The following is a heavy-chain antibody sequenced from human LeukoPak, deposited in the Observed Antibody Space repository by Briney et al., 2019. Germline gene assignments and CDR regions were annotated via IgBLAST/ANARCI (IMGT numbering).Heavy chain of an antibody. CDR3: ARDNYGGVTKFDP. V-gene: IGHV4-59*01. D-gene: IGHD3-16*01. CDR1: DGSINNYF. Sequence: PSETLSLTCAVSDGSINNYFWSWIRQPPGKGLEWIGYISYSGSTNYNPSLKSRVTISVDTSKNQFSLKLNSVTTADTAVYYCARDNYGGVTKFDPWGQGALVTVSS. CDR2: ISYSGST. J-gene: IGHJ5*02.